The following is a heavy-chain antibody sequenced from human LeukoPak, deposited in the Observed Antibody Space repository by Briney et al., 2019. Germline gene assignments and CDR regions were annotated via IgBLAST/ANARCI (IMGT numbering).Heavy chain of an antibody. CDR2: IYGDGSFT. V-gene: IGHV3-74*01. Sequence: PGGSLRLSCAASGFTFSNFWMHWVRQAPGKGLVWVALIYGDGSFTRYADSVKGRFTISRDNAKNSLYMQMNSLRDEDTAVYYCARVQGGTGFDYWGQGTLVTVSS. J-gene: IGHJ4*02. D-gene: IGHD2-8*02. CDR1: GFTFSNFW. CDR3: ARVQGGTGFDY.